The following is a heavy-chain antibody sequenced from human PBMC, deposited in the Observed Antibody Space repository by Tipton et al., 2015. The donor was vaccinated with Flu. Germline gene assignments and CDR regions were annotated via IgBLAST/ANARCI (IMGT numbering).Heavy chain of an antibody. D-gene: IGHD6-19*01. V-gene: IGHV3-11*01. CDR1: GFTFSDYY. J-gene: IGHJ4*02. CDR3: ARGSRYFDY. Sequence: SLRLSCAASGFTFSDYYMSWVRQAPGKGLEWVSYISSSGTTIYYADSVKGRFTISRDSAKNPLYLQMNSLRAEDTAVYSCARGSRYFDYWGQGTLVTVSS. CDR2: ISSSGTTI.